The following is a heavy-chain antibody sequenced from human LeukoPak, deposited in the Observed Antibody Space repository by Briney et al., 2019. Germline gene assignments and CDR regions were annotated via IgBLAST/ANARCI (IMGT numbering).Heavy chain of an antibody. V-gene: IGHV3-30-3*02. Sequence: GGSLRLSCAASGFTFSSYAMHWVRQAPGKGLEWVAVISYGGSNKYYADSVKGRFTISRDNSKNTLYLQMNSLRAEDTAVYYCAKWKYSNSGIDDYWGQGTLVTVSS. D-gene: IGHD6-6*01. CDR3: AKWKYSNSGIDDY. J-gene: IGHJ4*02. CDR2: ISYGGSNK. CDR1: GFTFSSYA.